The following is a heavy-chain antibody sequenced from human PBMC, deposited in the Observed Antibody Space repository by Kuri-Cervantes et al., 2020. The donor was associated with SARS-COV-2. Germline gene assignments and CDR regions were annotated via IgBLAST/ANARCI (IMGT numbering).Heavy chain of an antibody. CDR3: ATSWKEXGALLGFDY. D-gene: IGHD1-26*01. CDR1: GYRXTSYW. V-gene: IGHV5-51*01. Sequence: GESLKIXXKGXGYRXTSYWIGWVRXXPGKGLEWXXILYXGDSDTRYSPSXQGQVTISADKSXXTAYLQXGSLKASDTAMXYCATSWKEXGALLGFDYWGQGTLVTVSS. J-gene: IGHJ4*02. CDR2: LYXGDSDT.